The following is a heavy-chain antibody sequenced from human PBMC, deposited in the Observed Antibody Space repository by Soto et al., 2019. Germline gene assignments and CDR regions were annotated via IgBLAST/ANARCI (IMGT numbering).Heavy chain of an antibody. D-gene: IGHD6-13*01. CDR3: ARDSSPIAAVGMGAFDI. J-gene: IGHJ3*02. CDR1: GYTFTGYY. Sequence: ASVKVSCKASGYTFTGYYMHWVRQAPGQGLEWMGWINPNSGGTNYAQKFQGWVTMTRDTSISTAYMELSRLRSDDTAVYYCARDSSPIAAVGMGAFDIWGQGSMVTVSS. V-gene: IGHV1-2*04. CDR2: INPNSGGT.